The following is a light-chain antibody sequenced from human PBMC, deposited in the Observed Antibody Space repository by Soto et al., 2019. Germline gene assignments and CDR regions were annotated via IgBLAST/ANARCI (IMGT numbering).Light chain of an antibody. CDR1: QSLSSTY. J-gene: IGKJ1*01. CDR3: QQYGASPWT. CDR2: GTS. Sequence: EIVLTQSPGTLSLSPGETATLSCRASQSLSSTYLAWYQQRPGQGPRLLIYGTSTRATGIPDRFSGSGSWTGFTLTISRLEPEDFAVDYCQQYGASPWTFGQGTKVEIK. V-gene: IGKV3-20*01.